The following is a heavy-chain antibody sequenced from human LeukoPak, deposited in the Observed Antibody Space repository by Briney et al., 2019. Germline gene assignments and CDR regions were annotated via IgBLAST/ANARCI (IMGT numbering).Heavy chain of an antibody. CDR3: ATGAYYYYGMDV. CDR1: GYTLTELS. CDR2: FDSEDGET. V-gene: IGHV1-24*01. Sequence: ASVKVSCKVSGYTLTELSMHWVRQAPGKGLEWMGGFDSEDGETIYAQKFQGRVTMAEDTSTDTAYMELSSLRSEDTAVYYCATGAYYYYGMDVWGQGTTVTVSS. J-gene: IGHJ6*02.